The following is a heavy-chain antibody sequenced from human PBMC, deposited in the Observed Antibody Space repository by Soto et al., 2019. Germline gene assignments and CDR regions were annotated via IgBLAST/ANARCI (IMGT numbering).Heavy chain of an antibody. J-gene: IGHJ5*02. D-gene: IGHD2-2*01. V-gene: IGHV4-30-2*01. CDR3: ARVPTP. CDR1: GCPISSGGYS. CDR2: IYHSGST. Sequence: QLQLQESGSGLVKPSQTLSLTCAVSGCPISSGGYSWSWIRQPPGKGLEWIGYIYHSGSTYYNPSLKSRVTISVDRSKNQFSLKLSSVTAADTAVYYCARVPTPWGHGTLVTVSS.